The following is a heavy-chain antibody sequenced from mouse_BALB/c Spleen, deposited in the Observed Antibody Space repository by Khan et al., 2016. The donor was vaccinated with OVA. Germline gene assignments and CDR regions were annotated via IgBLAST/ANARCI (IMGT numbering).Heavy chain of an antibody. Sequence: QVQLQQSGPELVRPGVSVKISCKGSGYTFTDYAMHWVKQSHAKSLEWIGLISTYSGNTNFNQKFKGKATMTVDKSSSTDYMELARLTSEDSAIYSCARPAYDGYYDYWGQGTTLTVSS. CDR2: ISTYSGNT. D-gene: IGHD2-3*01. CDR1: GYTFTDYA. CDR3: ARPAYDGYYDY. J-gene: IGHJ2*01. V-gene: IGHV1S137*01.